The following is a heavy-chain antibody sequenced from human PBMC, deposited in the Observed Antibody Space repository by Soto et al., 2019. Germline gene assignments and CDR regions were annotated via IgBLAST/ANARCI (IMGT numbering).Heavy chain of an antibody. D-gene: IGHD2-15*01. CDR2: IIPIFGTA. Sequence: SVKVSCKASGGTFSSYAISWVRQAPGQGLEWMGGIIPIFGTANYAQKFQGRVTITADESTSTAYMELSSLRSEDTAVYYCASEVGYCSGGSCSPFDYWGQGTLLTVSS. V-gene: IGHV1-69*13. CDR1: GGTFSSYA. CDR3: ASEVGYCSGGSCSPFDY. J-gene: IGHJ4*02.